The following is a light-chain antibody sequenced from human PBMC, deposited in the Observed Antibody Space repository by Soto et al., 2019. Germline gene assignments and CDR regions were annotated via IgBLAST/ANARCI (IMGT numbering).Light chain of an antibody. CDR2: GAS. V-gene: IGKV3-20*01. CDR3: QQYGSSPT. CDR1: QSVSSGY. J-gene: IGKJ5*01. Sequence: EIVLTQSPGTLSLSPGETVTLSCRASQSVSSGYLAWYQQKPGQAPRLLIFGASSRATGIPDRFSGSGSGTDFTLTISRLEPEDFAVYYCQQYGSSPTFGQGTRLEIK.